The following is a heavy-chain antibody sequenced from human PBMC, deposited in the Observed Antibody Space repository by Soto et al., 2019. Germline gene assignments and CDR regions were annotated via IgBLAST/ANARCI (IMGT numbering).Heavy chain of an antibody. CDR3: ARDAAYYDSSGYYVGNYFDY. CDR2: ISYDGSNK. Sequence: QVQLVESGGGVVQPGRSLRLSCAASGFTFSSYAMHWVRQAPGKGLEWVAVISYDGSNKYYADSVKGRFTISRDNSKNTLYLQMNSLRAEDTAVYYCARDAAYYDSSGYYVGNYFDYWGQGTLVTVSS. V-gene: IGHV3-30-3*01. CDR1: GFTFSSYA. D-gene: IGHD3-22*01. J-gene: IGHJ4*02.